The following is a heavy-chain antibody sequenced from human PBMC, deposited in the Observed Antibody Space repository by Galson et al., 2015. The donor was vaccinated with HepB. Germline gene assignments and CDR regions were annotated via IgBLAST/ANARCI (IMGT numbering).Heavy chain of an antibody. J-gene: IGHJ6*02. Sequence: SVKVSCKASGGTFSSYAISWVRQAPGQGLEWMGGIIPIFGAANDAQKFQGRITITADESTSTAYMELSSLRSEDTALYYCASPIADANWGVYDRDVCGQGTTVTVSS. V-gene: IGHV1-69*13. CDR3: ASPIADANWGVYDRDV. CDR2: IIPIFGAA. CDR1: GGTFSSYA. D-gene: IGHD7-27*01.